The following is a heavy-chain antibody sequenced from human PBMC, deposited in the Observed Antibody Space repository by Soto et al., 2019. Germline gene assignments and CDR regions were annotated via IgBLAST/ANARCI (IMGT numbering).Heavy chain of an antibody. J-gene: IGHJ5*02. V-gene: IGHV4-4*09. CDR3: ARAYYDRSGYAVDT. CDR2: IYKGGSI. Sequence: PSETLSLTCRASGGSISNDYWTWIRQPPGKGLEWIGYIYKGGSINYNPSLKSRVTISVDTSNNQFSLKLSSVTAADTAVYYCARAYYDRSGYAVDTWGQGTLVTVSS. D-gene: IGHD3-22*01. CDR1: GGSISNDY.